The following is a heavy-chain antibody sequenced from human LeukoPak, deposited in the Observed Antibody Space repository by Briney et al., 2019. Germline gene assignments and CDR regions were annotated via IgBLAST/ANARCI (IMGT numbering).Heavy chain of an antibody. V-gene: IGHV3-23*01. Sequence: PGGSLRLSCAAPGFTFSNYAMGWVRQAPGKGLEWVSSINGRDGRTYYADSVRGRFSISSDNSKNTLFLQMNGLRAEDTAVYYCARGEAFAFDMWGQGTVVTVSS. J-gene: IGHJ3*02. CDR1: GFTFSNYA. CDR2: INGRDGRT. CDR3: ARGEAFAFDM.